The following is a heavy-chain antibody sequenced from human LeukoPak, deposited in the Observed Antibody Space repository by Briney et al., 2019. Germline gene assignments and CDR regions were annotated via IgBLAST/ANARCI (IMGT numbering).Heavy chain of an antibody. CDR2: IYHSGST. CDR3: ARDDYGGLNDAFDI. CDR1: GGSISSSNW. J-gene: IGHJ3*02. D-gene: IGHD4-23*01. V-gene: IGHV4-4*02. Sequence: SETLSLTCAVSGGSISSSNWWSWVRQPPGKGLEWIGEIYHSGSTNYNPSLKSRVTISVDKSKNQFSLKLSSVTAADTAVYYCARDDYGGLNDAFDIWGQGTMVTVSS.